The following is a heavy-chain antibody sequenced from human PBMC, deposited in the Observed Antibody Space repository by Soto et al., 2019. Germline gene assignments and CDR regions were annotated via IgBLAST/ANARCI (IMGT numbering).Heavy chain of an antibody. CDR1: GGTFSRYA. D-gene: IGHD4-17*01. Sequence: QVQLVQSGAEVKKPGSSVKVSCKASGGTFSRYAISWVRQAPGQGLEWMGGIIPIFGTANYSQKFQGRVTITADESTSTAYMELSSLRSEDTAVYYCARRGYGDYERDFDYWGQGTLVTVS. J-gene: IGHJ4*02. V-gene: IGHV1-69*01. CDR3: ARRGYGDYERDFDY. CDR2: IIPIFGTA.